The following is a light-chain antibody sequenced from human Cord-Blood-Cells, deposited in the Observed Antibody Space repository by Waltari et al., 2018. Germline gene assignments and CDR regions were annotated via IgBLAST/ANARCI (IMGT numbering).Light chain of an antibody. J-gene: IGKJ4*01. CDR3: QQSYSTPRP. CDR1: QSISSY. Sequence: DIQMTQSPSSLSASVGDRVTITCRASQSISSYLNWSKQKPGKAPKLLVYAASSLQSGVPSRFSGSRSWTDFTLAISNLQPEEFSTYYCQQSYSTPRPFGGGTKVEIK. V-gene: IGKV1-39*01. CDR2: AAS.